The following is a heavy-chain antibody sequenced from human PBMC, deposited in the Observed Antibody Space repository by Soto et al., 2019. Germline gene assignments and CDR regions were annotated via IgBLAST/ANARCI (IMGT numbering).Heavy chain of an antibody. CDR1: GGSISSGDYY. D-gene: IGHD2-15*01. CDR2: IYYSGST. Sequence: PSETLSLTCTVSGGSISSGDYYWSWIRQPPGKGLEWIGYIYYSGSTYYNPSLKSRVTISVDTSKNQFSLKLSSVTAADTAVYYCARVGSSLKFDPWGQGTLVTVSS. J-gene: IGHJ5*02. CDR3: ARVGSSLKFDP. V-gene: IGHV4-30-4*01.